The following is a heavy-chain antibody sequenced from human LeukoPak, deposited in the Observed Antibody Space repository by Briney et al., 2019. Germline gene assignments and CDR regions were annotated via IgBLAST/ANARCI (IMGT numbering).Heavy chain of an antibody. CDR2: INYTGST. Sequence: SETLSLTCAVYGGSFSGFYWSWIRHVPGKGLEWIGEINYTGSTSYNPSLKSRVTISVDTSQNQFFLLLTSVTAADTAVYYCARVAGYLPTRWFDPWGQGTLVTVSS. CDR3: ARVAGYLPTRWFDP. CDR1: GGSFSGFY. D-gene: IGHD6-25*01. V-gene: IGHV4-34*01. J-gene: IGHJ5*02.